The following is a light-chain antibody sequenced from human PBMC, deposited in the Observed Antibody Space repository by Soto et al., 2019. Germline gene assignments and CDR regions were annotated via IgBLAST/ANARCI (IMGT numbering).Light chain of an antibody. CDR2: AAY. J-gene: IGKJ1*01. CDR3: QQYNSYWT. V-gene: IGKV1-39*01. Sequence: DIQMTQFPSSLSATVGDRVTITCRAGRAISSYLNLYQQKPGKAPKVLIYAAYSLQSGVPSRFSGSGSGTDFTLTISSLQPEDFATYYCQQYNSYWTFGQGTKVAIK. CDR1: RAISSY.